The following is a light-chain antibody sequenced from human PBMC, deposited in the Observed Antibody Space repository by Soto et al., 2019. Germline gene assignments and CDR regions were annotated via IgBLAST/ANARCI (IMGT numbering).Light chain of an antibody. CDR2: GAS. CDR3: QQSNKWPYT. V-gene: IGKV3-15*01. CDR1: QSVSSN. J-gene: IGKJ2*01. Sequence: IVMTQSPATLSVSPGERATLSCRASQSVSSNLAWYQHNPGQAPRLLFYGASTRAAGIPARFSGGGSGTDFTLTISGLQSEDFAVYYCQQSNKWPYTFGQGTKLEIK.